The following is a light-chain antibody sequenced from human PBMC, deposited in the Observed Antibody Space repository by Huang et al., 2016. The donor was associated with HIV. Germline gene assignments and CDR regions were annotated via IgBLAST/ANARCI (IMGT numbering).Light chain of an antibody. CDR1: QSVRNY. CDR3: QQRSNWPPIT. CDR2: DAS. J-gene: IGKJ2*01. V-gene: IGKV3-11*01. Sequence: EIVLTQSPVTLSLSPGERATLSCRASQSVRNYLAWYQQKPGQAPRLLIYDASNRATGIPARFSGSGSGTDFTLTISSLEPEDFAVYYCQQRSNWPPITFGQGTKLEIK.